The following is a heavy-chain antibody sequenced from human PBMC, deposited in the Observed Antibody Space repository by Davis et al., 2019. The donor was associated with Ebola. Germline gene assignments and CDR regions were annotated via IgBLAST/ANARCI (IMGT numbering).Heavy chain of an antibody. V-gene: IGHV3-30*03. Sequence: GGSLRLSCTASGFTFSSYGMHWVRQAPGKGLEWVAVISYDGSNKYYADSVKGRFTISRDNSRNTLYLQMNSLRPEDTAVYYCVRIQLYYGMDVWGQGTTVTVSS. CDR3: VRIQLYYGMDV. D-gene: IGHD5-18*01. J-gene: IGHJ6*02. CDR1: GFTFSSYG. CDR2: ISYDGSNK.